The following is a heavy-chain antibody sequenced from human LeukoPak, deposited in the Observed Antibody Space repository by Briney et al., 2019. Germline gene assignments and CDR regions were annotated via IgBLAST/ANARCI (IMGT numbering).Heavy chain of an antibody. J-gene: IGHJ4*02. V-gene: IGHV3-66*04. CDR3: ASHGGQSSAPFIDY. Sequence: GGSLRLSCAASGFMFSSNYMSWVRQAPGKGLEWVSLNYNGDTTSYSDSVKGRLTISRDNSKNTLYLQMNSLRVEDTAVYYCASHGGQSSAPFIDYWGQGTLVTVSS. CDR2: NYNGDTT. D-gene: IGHD3-10*01. CDR1: GFMFSSNY.